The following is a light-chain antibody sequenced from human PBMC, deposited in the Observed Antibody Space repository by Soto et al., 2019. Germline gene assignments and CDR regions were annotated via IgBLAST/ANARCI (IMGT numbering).Light chain of an antibody. J-gene: IGLJ3*02. CDR2: DVS. Sequence: QSALTQPASVSGSPGQSITISCTGTSSDVGGYNYVSWYQQHPGKAPKLMIYDVSNRPSGVSNRFSGSKSGNTASLTISGLQAEDEDDDYCSSYTSSSTHWVFGGGTKVTVL. CDR1: SSDVGGYNY. V-gene: IGLV2-14*01. CDR3: SSYTSSSTHWV.